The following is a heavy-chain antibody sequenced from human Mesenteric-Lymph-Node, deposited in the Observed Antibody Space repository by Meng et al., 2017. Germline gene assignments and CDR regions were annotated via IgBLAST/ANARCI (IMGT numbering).Heavy chain of an antibody. CDR1: GYTLSSDG. Sequence: QGQLVQSGAEVKKPGASVKVSCTASGYTLSSDGFSWVRQAPGQGLEWMGWINRYNGNTDYAQKFQGRVTMTTDTSTSTAYMELRSLKSDDTAVYYCANRGNPYLDCWGQGTLVTVFS. V-gene: IGHV1-18*01. CDR3: ANRGNPYLDC. CDR2: INRYNGNT. J-gene: IGHJ4*02.